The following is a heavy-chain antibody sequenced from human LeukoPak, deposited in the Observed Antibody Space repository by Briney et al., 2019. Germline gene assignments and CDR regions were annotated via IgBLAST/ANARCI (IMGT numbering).Heavy chain of an antibody. V-gene: IGHV4-34*01. J-gene: IGHJ6*02. CDR2: INHSGST. CDR1: GGSFSGYY. CDR3: ARPFTKRGYSSYDYGMDV. D-gene: IGHD5-18*01. Sequence: PSETLSLTCAVYGGSFSGYYWSWIRQPPGKGLEWIGEINHSGSTNYNPSLKSRVTISVDTSKNQFSLKLSSVTAADTAVYYCARPFTKRGYSSYDYGMDVWGQGTTVTVSS.